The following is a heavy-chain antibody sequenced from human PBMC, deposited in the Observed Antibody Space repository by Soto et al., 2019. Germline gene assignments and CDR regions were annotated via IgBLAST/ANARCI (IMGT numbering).Heavy chain of an antibody. Sequence: EVQLVETGGGLIYPGGSLRLSCAASGFSVSGDTMNWVRQAPGKGLEWISAIYSGGNTNDAGSVKGRFTLSRDTSKNTLYLQMNSLRVEDTAVYYCARHAWLENWGQGTLVTVSS. CDR3: ARHAWLEN. CDR1: GFSVSGDT. CDR2: IYSGGNT. D-gene: IGHD3-9*01. J-gene: IGHJ4*02. V-gene: IGHV3-53*02.